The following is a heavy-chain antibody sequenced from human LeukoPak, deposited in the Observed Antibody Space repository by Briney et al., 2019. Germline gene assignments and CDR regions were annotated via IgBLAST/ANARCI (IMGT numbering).Heavy chain of an antibody. CDR1: GYSISSGYY. CDR2: IYHSGST. CDR3: ARVAIQALWFGGPVDYYCYMDV. V-gene: IGHV4-38-2*02. D-gene: IGHD3-10*01. Sequence: PSETLSLTCTVSGYSISSGYYWGWIRQPPGKGLEWIGSIYHSGSTYYNPSLKSRVTISVDTSKNQFSLKLSSVTAADTAVYYCARVAIQALWFGGPVDYYCYMDVWGKGTTVTVSS. J-gene: IGHJ6*03.